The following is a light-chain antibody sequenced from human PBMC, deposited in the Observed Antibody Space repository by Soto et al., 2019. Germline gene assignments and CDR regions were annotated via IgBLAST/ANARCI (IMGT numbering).Light chain of an antibody. CDR2: AAS. Sequence: TQSPSSLSASVGDRATLTCRASHGVDTTLAWHQQKPGQAPRLLIYAASTCASGVPSRFSGSGSGTHFTLTISSLQSEDFAVYYCHQYHGYPITFGQGTRLEIK. CDR3: HQYHGYPIT. V-gene: IGKV3-15*01. CDR1: HGVDTT. J-gene: IGKJ5*01.